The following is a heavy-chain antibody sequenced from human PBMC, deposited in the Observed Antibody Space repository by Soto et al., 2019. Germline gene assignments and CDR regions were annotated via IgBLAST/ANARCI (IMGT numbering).Heavy chain of an antibody. CDR1: GGSISSYY. Sequence: SETLSLTCTVSGGSISSYYWSWIRPPPGKGLEWIGYIYYSGSTNSNPSLKSRVTISVDTTKNQCSLKRSSVTAADTAVYYCASGVGRGGYYDILTGSGPLFDYWGQGTLVTVSS. CDR2: IYYSGST. CDR3: ASGVGRGGYYDILTGSGPLFDY. D-gene: IGHD3-9*01. J-gene: IGHJ4*02. V-gene: IGHV4-59*01.